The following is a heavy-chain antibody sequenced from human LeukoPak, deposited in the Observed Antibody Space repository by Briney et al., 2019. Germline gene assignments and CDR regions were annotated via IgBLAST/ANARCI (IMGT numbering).Heavy chain of an antibody. Sequence: GGSLRLSCAASGFTFSSYAMNWVRQAPGKGLEWVSTIRDSGAGTYYADSVKGRFTISRDNSKNTLYLQMNSLRAEDTAVYYCAKDGIGGLGYSRKDDVYYFDYWGQGTLVTVSS. CDR1: GFTFSSYA. CDR2: IRDSGAGT. J-gene: IGHJ4*02. D-gene: IGHD6-13*01. CDR3: AKDGIGGLGYSRKDDVYYFDY. V-gene: IGHV3-23*01.